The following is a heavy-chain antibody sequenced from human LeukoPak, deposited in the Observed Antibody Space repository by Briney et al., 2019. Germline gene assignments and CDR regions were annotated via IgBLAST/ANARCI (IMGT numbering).Heavy chain of an antibody. D-gene: IGHD3-10*01. CDR3: ARELFGAFDF. CDR2: IGVYNGKT. Sequence: ASVKVSCKASGYTFTTYGVSWVRQAPGQGLEWMGWIGVYNGKTNAQKFQGRVTMTTDTSTSTVYMELRSLRPDDTAVSYCARELFGAFDFWGQGTTVTVSS. V-gene: IGHV1-18*01. J-gene: IGHJ3*01. CDR1: GYTFTTYG.